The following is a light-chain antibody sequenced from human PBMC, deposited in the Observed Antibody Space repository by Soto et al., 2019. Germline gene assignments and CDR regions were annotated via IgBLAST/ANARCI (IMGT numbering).Light chain of an antibody. V-gene: IGKV3-15*01. CDR1: QSVSSN. CDR3: QQYNNWPPFT. CDR2: GAS. J-gene: IGKJ3*01. Sequence: EIVMTQSPATLSVSPGESATLSCRASQSVSSNLAWYQQKPGQAPRLLNYGASTRATGIPARFSGSGSGTEFTLTISSLQSEDFAVYYCQQYNNWPPFTFGPGTKVDIK.